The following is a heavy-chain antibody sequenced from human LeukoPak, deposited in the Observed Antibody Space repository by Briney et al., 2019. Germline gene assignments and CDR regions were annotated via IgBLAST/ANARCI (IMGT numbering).Heavy chain of an antibody. V-gene: IGHV3-48*04. CDR2: ISSGSGSI. CDR3: ARLPAYCSSTSCYYDY. J-gene: IGHJ4*02. CDR1: GFTLSSYW. Sequence: GGSLRLSCAASGFTLSSYWMSWVRQAPGKGLEWVSYISSGSGSIYYADSVKGRFTISRDNAKNSVFLQMNSLRAEDTAVYYCARLPAYCSSTSCYYDYWGQGTLVTVSS. D-gene: IGHD2-2*01.